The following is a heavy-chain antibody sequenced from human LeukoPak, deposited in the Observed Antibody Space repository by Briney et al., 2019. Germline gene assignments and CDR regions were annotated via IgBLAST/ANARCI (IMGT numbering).Heavy chain of an antibody. V-gene: IGHV3-21*01. CDR1: GFTFSSYS. CDR2: ISSSSSSYI. CDR3: GRDLEERAVAVAAPVGY. Sequence: GGSLRLSCAASGFTFSSYSMNWVRQAPGKGPEWVSSISSSSSSYIYYADSVKGRFTISRDNAKNSLYLQMNSLRAEDTAVYYCGRDLEERAVAVAAPVGYWGQGTLVTVSS. D-gene: IGHD6-19*01. J-gene: IGHJ4*02.